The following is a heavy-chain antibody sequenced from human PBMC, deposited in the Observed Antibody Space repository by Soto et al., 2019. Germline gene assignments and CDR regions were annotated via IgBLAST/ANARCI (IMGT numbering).Heavy chain of an antibody. V-gene: IGHV3-23*01. CDR1: GFTFSKYP. J-gene: IGHJ6*02. Sequence: GGSLRLSCAASGFTFSKYPMSWVRQAPGKGLEWVSGISGSGGTTYYGDSVKGRFTISRDNSKNTLYLQMNSLRAEDTAIYYCAKDPYCAGGSCFSSYYYYYGMDVWGQGTTVTVSS. D-gene: IGHD2-15*01. CDR3: AKDPYCAGGSCFSSYYYYYGMDV. CDR2: ISGSGGTT.